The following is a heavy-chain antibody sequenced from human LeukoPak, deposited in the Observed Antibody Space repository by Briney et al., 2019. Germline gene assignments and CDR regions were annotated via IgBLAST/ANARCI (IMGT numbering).Heavy chain of an antibody. CDR1: GFTFSSYA. Sequence: GRSLRLSCAASGFTFSSYAMHWVRQAPGKGLEWVAVISYDGSNKYYADSVKGRFTISRDNSENTLYLQMNSLRAEDTAVYYCARDFWSGSNYFDYWGQGTLVTVSS. D-gene: IGHD3-3*01. J-gene: IGHJ4*02. V-gene: IGHV3-30*01. CDR2: ISYDGSNK. CDR3: ARDFWSGSNYFDY.